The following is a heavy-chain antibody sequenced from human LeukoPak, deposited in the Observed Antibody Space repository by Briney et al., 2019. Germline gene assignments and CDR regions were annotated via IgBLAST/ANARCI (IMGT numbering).Heavy chain of an antibody. D-gene: IGHD2-21*01. Sequence: PSETLSLTCTVPGGSISSYYWSWIRQPPGKGLEWIGYIYYSGSTNYNPSLKSRVTISVDTSKNQFSLKLSSVTAADTAVYYCARAPVVVGPWYFDLWGRGTLVTVSS. J-gene: IGHJ2*01. CDR1: GGSISSYY. V-gene: IGHV4-59*01. CDR3: ARAPVVVGPWYFDL. CDR2: IYYSGST.